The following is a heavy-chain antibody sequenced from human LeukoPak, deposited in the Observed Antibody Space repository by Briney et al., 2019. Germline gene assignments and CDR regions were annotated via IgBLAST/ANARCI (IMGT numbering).Heavy chain of an antibody. CDR2: VYYSGST. CDR3: ARVPYDSSGYFFDY. V-gene: IGHV4-31*03. CDR1: RGSLGSGDYY. Sequence: SQTLSLTCTVSRGSLGSGDYYWSWIRQHPGKGLEWIGYVYYSGSTYYNPSLKTRPTIPLDTSKNQFSLKLSSVTAADTAVYYCARVPYDSSGYFFDYWGQGTLVTVSS. D-gene: IGHD3-22*01. J-gene: IGHJ4*02.